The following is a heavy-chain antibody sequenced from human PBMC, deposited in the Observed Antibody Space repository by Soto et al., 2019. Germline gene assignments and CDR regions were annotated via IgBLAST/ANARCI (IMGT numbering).Heavy chain of an antibody. D-gene: IGHD5-12*01. CDR3: AKAGIEMATIYQSLNDAFGI. Sequence: SQTLSLTCAISGDSVSSNSAAWNWIRQSPSRGLEWLGRTYYRSKWYNDYAVSVKSRITINPDTSKNQFSLQLNSVTPEDTAVYYCAKAGIEMATIYQSLNDAFGIWGQGTMVTVSS. CDR2: TYYRSKWYN. V-gene: IGHV6-1*01. J-gene: IGHJ3*02. CDR1: GDSVSSNSAA.